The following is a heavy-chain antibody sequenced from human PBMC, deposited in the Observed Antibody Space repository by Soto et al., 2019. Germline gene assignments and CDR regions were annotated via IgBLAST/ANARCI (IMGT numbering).Heavy chain of an antibody. J-gene: IGHJ6*02. D-gene: IGHD4-17*01. Sequence: EVPLVESGGGLVKPGGSLRLSCAASGFTFSSYSMNWVRQAPGKGLEWVSSISSSSSYIYYADSVKGRFTISRDNAKNSLYLQMNSLRAEDTAVYYCARGQYGDTYYYGMDVWGQGTTVTVSS. V-gene: IGHV3-21*01. CDR2: ISSSSSYI. CDR1: GFTFSSYS. CDR3: ARGQYGDTYYYGMDV.